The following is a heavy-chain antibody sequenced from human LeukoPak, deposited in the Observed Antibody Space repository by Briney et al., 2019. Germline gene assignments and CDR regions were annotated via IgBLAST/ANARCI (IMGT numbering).Heavy chain of an antibody. J-gene: IGHJ4*02. D-gene: IGHD3-22*01. CDR2: IYDSGST. V-gene: IGHV4-59*01. CDR3: ARQSISGSSLSYFDY. Sequence: SETLSLTCIVSGGSIGSYYWNWIRQPPGKGLEWIGNIYDSGSTNYNPSLKSRVTISVDTSKNQCSLKLSSVTAADTAVYYCARQSISGSSLSYFDYWGQGTLVNVSS. CDR1: GGSIGSYY.